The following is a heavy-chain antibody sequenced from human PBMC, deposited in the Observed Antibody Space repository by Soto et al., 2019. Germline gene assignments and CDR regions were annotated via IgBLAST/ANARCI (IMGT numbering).Heavy chain of an antibody. V-gene: IGHV4-4*07. CDR3: ARESSGIAARRGIYYYGMDV. J-gene: IGHJ6*02. CDR1: GGSISSYY. Sequence: SETLSHTCTVSGGSISSYYWSWIRQPAGKGLEWIGRIYTSGSTNYNPSLKSRVTMSVDTSKNQFSLKLSSVTAADTAVYYCARESSGIAARRGIYYYGMDVWGQGTTVTVSS. CDR2: IYTSGST. D-gene: IGHD6-6*01.